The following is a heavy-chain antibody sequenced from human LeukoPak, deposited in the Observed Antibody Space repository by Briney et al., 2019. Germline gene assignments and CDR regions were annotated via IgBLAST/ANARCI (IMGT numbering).Heavy chain of an antibody. J-gene: IGHJ4*02. V-gene: IGHV4-34*01. CDR1: GGSFSGYY. D-gene: IGHD4-17*01. CDR2: VNHSGST. CDR3: ARGSRWTTVPKLDY. Sequence: SETLSLTCAVYGGSFSGYYWSWIRQPPGKGLEWIGEVNHSGSTNYNPSLKSRVTISVDTSKNQFSLKLSSVTAADTAVYYCARGSRWTTVPKLDYWGQGTLVTVSS.